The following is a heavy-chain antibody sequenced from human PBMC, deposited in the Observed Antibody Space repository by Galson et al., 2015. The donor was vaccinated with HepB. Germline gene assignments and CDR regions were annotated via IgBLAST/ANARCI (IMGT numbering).Heavy chain of an antibody. CDR3: ARAYVVVPAAATPDFDY. CDR1: GYTFTSYA. J-gene: IGHJ4*02. V-gene: IGHV7-4-1*02. D-gene: IGHD2-2*01. CDR2: INTNTGNP. Sequence: SVKVSCKASGYTFTSYAMNWVRQTPGQGLEWMGWINTNTGNPTYAQGFTGRFVFSLDTSVSTAYLQISSLKAEDTAVYYCARAYVVVPAAATPDFDYWGQGTLVTVSS.